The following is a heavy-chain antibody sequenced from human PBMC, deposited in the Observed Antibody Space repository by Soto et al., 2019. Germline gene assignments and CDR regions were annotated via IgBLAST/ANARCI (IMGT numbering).Heavy chain of an antibody. Sequence: ASVKVSCKASGYSFSDYSIHWVRQAPGQGLEWMGWINPTTGGTNYAQKFQGWVTMTRDTSIRTAYMELSRLRSDDTAVYYCAREISRVTDWSAYYIGHYYYTMDVRGKGTIVTVS. J-gene: IGHJ6*04. D-gene: IGHD3-3*01. CDR3: AREISRVTDWSAYYIGHYYYTMDV. CDR2: INPTTGGT. CDR1: GYSFSDYS. V-gene: IGHV1-2*04.